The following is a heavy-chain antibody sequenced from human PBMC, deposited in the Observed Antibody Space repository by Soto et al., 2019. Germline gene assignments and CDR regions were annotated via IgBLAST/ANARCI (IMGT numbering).Heavy chain of an antibody. CDR1: GGSVSSGNYY. CDR3: ARDKWDGYTYGVFDY. V-gene: IGHV4-61*01. J-gene: IGHJ4*02. D-gene: IGHD2-2*02. Sequence: QVQLQESGPGLVKPSETLSLTCSVSGGSVSSGNYYWTWIRQPPGKGLEWIGYLHHSGSTNYNPSLKSRATISLDTSKNQFSLVLSSVTAADTALYYCARDKWDGYTYGVFDYWGQGALVTVSS. CDR2: LHHSGST.